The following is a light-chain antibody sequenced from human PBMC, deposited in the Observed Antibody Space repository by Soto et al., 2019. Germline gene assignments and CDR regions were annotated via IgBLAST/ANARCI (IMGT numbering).Light chain of an antibody. V-gene: IGLV2-8*01. CDR1: SSDVGVYNY. CDR2: EVS. J-gene: IGLJ3*02. Sequence: QSALTQPASVSGAPGQSITISCTGTSSDVGVYNYVSWYQQHPGKAPKLMIYEVSKRPSGVPDRFSGSKSGNTASLTVYGLQAEDEADYYCNSYAGSNNWVFGGGTKLTVL. CDR3: NSYAGSNNWV.